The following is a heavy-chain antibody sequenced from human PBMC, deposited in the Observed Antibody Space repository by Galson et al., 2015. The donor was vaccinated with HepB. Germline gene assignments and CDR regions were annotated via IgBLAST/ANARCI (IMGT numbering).Heavy chain of an antibody. D-gene: IGHD2-21*01. J-gene: IGHJ6*03. V-gene: IGHV3-21*01. CDR2: ISSSSSYI. CDR3: ARAPRPYCGGDCYSSATEDYYYYYMDV. Sequence: SLRLSCAASGFTFSSYDMNWVRQAPGKGLEWVSSISSSSSYIYYADSVKGRFTISRDNAKNSLYLQMNSLRADDTAVYYCARAPRPYCGGDCYSSATEDYYYYYMDVWGKGTTVTVSS. CDR1: GFTFSSYD.